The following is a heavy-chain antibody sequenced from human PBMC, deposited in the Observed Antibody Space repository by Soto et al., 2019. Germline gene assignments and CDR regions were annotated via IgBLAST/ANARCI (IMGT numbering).Heavy chain of an antibody. CDR3: ARNFDY. CDR1: GFTFSSYW. J-gene: IGHJ4*02. V-gene: IGHV3-74*01. CDR2: INSDGSIT. Sequence: VQLVESGGGLVQPGGSLRLSCATSGFTFSSYWMYWVRQAPGKGLVWVSRINSDGSITGYAESVKGRFTISRDNAKSTLYLEMNSLRAEDTAVYYCARNFDYWGQGVLVTVAS.